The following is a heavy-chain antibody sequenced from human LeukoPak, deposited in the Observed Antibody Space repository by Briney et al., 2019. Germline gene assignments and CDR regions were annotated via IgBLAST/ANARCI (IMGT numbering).Heavy chain of an antibody. CDR1: GGFIRSYY. CDR2: INHSGTT. J-gene: IGHJ5*02. CDR3: ARGIMMVGP. Sequence: NPAETLSLTCTVSGGFIRSYYGRWLREPREGGLVWISYINHSGTTTYTPSPKTPVSMSVDTSKNQFSPRLSSLTAADTAVYYCARGIMMVGPWGQGTPVTVSS. D-gene: IGHD3-16*01. V-gene: IGHV4-59*13.